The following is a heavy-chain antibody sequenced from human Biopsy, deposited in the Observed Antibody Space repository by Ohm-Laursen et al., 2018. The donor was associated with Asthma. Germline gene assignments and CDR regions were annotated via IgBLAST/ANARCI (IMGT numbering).Heavy chain of an antibody. CDR1: GFTFSSYG. J-gene: IGHJ4*02. V-gene: IGHV3-33*01. CDR3: ARGLDYSGRSGFDY. Sequence: SLRLSCAASGFTFSSYGMDWVRQAPGKGLEWVALMSYDGSIKDYADSVKGRFTISKDNSMNTLYLHMNSLRVEDTAVYYCARGLDYSGRSGFDYWGQGTLVTVSS. CDR2: MSYDGSIK. D-gene: IGHD3-10*01.